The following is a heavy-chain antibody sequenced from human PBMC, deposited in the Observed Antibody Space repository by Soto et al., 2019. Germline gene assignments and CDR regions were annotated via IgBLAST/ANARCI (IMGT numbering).Heavy chain of an antibody. CDR1: GGTFSSYA. CDR3: ATPGTVVVPSAIGYYYYGMDV. Sequence: QVQLVQSGAEVKKPGSSVKVSCKASGGTFSSYAISWVRQAPGQGLEWMGGIIPIFGTANYAQTFQGRVTITADESTSTAYKELSSLRSEDTAVYYCATPGTVVVPSAIGYYYYGMDVWGQGTTVTVSS. D-gene: IGHD2-2*02. CDR2: IIPIFGTA. V-gene: IGHV1-69*01. J-gene: IGHJ6*02.